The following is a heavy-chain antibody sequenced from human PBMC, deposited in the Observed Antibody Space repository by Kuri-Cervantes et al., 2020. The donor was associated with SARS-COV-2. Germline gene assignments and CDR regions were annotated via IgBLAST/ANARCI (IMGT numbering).Heavy chain of an antibody. D-gene: IGHD1-26*01. J-gene: IGHJ3*02. CDR2: ISSSSSTI. Sequence: GGSLRLSCAASGFTFSSYAMSWVRQAPGKGLEWVSYISSSSSTIYYADSVKGRFTISRDNAKNSLYLQMNSLRAEDTAVYYCASEAIIVGATGDAFDIWGQGTMVTVSS. CDR3: ASEAIIVGATGDAFDI. V-gene: IGHV3-48*01. CDR1: GFTFSSYA.